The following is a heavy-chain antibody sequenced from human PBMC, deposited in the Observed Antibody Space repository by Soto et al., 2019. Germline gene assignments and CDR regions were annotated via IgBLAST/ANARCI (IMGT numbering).Heavy chain of an antibody. J-gene: IGHJ4*02. Sequence: SETLSLTCTVSGGSISSRNYYWGWIRQPPGRGLEWIGSMYYSGSPYHNPSLKSRVTISVDTSKNQFSLKLTSVTAADTAIYYCARLLYDRSGYYYFDLWGQGIPVTVSS. CDR3: ARLLYDRSGYYYFDL. CDR1: GGSISSRNYY. CDR2: MYYSGSP. D-gene: IGHD3-22*01. V-gene: IGHV4-39*01.